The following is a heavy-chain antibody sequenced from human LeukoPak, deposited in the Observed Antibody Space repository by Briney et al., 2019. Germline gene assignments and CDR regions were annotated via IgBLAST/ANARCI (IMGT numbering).Heavy chain of an antibody. V-gene: IGHV4-34*01. CDR2: INHSGST. CDR1: GGSFSGYY. J-gene: IGHJ4*02. Sequence: SETLSLTCAVYGGSFSGYYWSWIRQPPGKGLEWIGEINHSGSTNYNPSLKSRVTMSVDTSKNQFSLKLSSVTAADTAVYYCARGQAVTSFDYWGQGTLVTVSS. D-gene: IGHD4-17*01. CDR3: ARGQAVTSFDY.